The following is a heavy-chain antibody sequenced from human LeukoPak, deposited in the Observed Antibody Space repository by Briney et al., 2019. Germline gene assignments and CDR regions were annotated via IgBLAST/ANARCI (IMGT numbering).Heavy chain of an antibody. CDR1: GGSISSNNYY. V-gene: IGHV4-39*02. CDR3: ARDPDGYTGRGDY. J-gene: IGHJ4*02. D-gene: IGHD5-24*01. Sequence: SETLSLTCTVSGGSISSNNYYWGWIRQPPGKGLEWIGTIHYSGSTYHNPPLESRVTMSVDTSKNQFSLKLNSVTAADTAVYYCARDPDGYTGRGDYWGQGTLVTLSS. CDR2: IHYSGST.